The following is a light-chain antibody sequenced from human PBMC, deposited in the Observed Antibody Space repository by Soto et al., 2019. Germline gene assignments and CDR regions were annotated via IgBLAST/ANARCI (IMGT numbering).Light chain of an antibody. CDR1: SSDVGAYNY. Sequence: QSVLAQPASVSGSPGQSITISCTGTSSDVGAYNYVSWYQQHPGKAPRLMIYDVSNRPSGVSNRFSASKSGNTASLTISGLQAEDEADYSCSSYTSINTRVFGTGTKLTVL. V-gene: IGLV2-14*03. CDR3: SSYTSINTRV. J-gene: IGLJ1*01. CDR2: DVS.